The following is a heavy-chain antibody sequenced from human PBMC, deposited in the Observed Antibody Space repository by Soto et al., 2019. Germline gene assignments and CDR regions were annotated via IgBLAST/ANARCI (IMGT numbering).Heavy chain of an antibody. CDR3: AKDRAIRPGSDFDY. V-gene: IGHV3-23*01. Sequence: GGSLRLSCAASGFTFSNYAMTWVRQAPGKGLEWVSAISGSGGSTYYADSVKGRFTISRDNSKNTLYPRMNSLRAEDTAVFYCAKDRAIRPGSDFDYWGQGTQVTVSS. D-gene: IGHD3-9*01. CDR1: GFTFSNYA. CDR2: ISGSGGST. J-gene: IGHJ4*02.